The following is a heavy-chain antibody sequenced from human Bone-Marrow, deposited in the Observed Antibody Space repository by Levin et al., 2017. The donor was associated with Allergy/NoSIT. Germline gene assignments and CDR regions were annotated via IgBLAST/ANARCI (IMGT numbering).Heavy chain of an antibody. CDR1: GYNFADYW. CDR2: IYPGDSDT. J-gene: IGHJ4*02. D-gene: IGHD2/OR15-2a*01. V-gene: IGHV5-51*01. CDR3: ARRFTSTGFYFLDS. Sequence: KVSCKVSGYNFADYWIVWVRQRPGKGLECMGVIYPGDSDTKYRPSFQGRVTISADKSTTAYLQWDSLQASDTGVYFCARRFTSTGFYFLDSWGQGTQVIVSS.